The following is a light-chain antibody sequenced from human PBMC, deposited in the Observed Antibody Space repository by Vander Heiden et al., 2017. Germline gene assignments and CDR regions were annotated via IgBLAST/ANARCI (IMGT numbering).Light chain of an antibody. CDR2: DVT. J-gene: IGLJ1*01. Sequence: QSALTQPASVSGSLGQSIPISCAGTSSDVGGYDSVSWYQQHPGKAPKLMIYDVTYRPSGVSIRFSGSKSGNTASLTISGLQAEDESDYYCSSYTTTGTRLFGTGTKVTVL. CDR3: SSYTTTGTRL. CDR1: SSDVGGYDS. V-gene: IGLV2-14*03.